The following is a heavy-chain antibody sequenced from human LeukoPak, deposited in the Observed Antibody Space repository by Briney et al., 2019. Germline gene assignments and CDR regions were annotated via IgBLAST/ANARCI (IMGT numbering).Heavy chain of an antibody. Sequence: SETLSLTCAVYGGSFSGYYWSWIRQPPGKGLEWIGEINHSGSTNYNPSLKSRVTISVDTSKNQFSLKLSSVTAADTAVYYCARFDIVVVPAAGDYGMDVWGQGTTVTVSS. J-gene: IGHJ6*02. D-gene: IGHD2-2*01. CDR2: INHSGST. V-gene: IGHV4-34*01. CDR3: ARFDIVVVPAAGDYGMDV. CDR1: GGSFSGYY.